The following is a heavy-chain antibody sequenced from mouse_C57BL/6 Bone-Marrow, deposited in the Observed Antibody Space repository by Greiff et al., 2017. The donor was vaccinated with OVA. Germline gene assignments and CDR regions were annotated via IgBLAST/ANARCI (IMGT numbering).Heavy chain of an antibody. Sequence: VQLQESGAELARPGASVKLSCKASGYTFTSYGISWVTQRTGQGLEWIGEIYPRSGNTYYNEKFKGKTTLTADKSSSTAYMELRSLTSKDSAVYFCARAETTVGVGDWYFDGWGTGTTVTVSS. V-gene: IGHV1-81*01. D-gene: IGHD1-1*01. CDR1: GYTFTSYG. J-gene: IGHJ1*03. CDR3: ARAETTVGVGDWYFDG. CDR2: IYPRSGNT.